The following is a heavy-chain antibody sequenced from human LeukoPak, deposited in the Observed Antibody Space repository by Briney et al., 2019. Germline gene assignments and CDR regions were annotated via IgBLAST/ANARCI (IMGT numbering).Heavy chain of an antibody. V-gene: IGHV3-21*01. CDR3: ARDPDPYGMDV. J-gene: IGHJ6*02. CDR1: GFTFSSYS. CDR2: ISSSSSYI. Sequence: GGSLRLSCAASGFTFSSYSMNWVRQAPGKGLEWVSSISSSSSYIYYADSVKGRFTISRDNAKNSLYLQMNSLRAEDTAVYYCARDPDPYGMDVWGQGTTVTVSS.